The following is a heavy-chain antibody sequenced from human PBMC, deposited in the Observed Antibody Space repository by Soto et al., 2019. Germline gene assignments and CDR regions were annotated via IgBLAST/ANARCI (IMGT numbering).Heavy chain of an antibody. V-gene: IGHV1-69*01. Sequence: QVLLAQSGAEVKKPGSSVKVSCQTSRGTFNTSPISWVRQAPGQGLEWLGDIVPVFGMVNYAQQFQDRLNLPADESPTSVCMEVSRLTPEDTAVYFCATPQPRGRRYDYRSPATAALCHSGIGVWGQGTMV. CDR3: ATPQPRGRRYDYRSPATAALCHSGIGV. CDR1: RGTFNTSP. D-gene: IGHD3-3*01. CDR2: IVPVFGMV. J-gene: IGHJ3*01.